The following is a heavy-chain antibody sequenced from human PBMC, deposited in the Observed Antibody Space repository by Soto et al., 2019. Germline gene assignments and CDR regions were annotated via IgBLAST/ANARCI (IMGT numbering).Heavy chain of an antibody. CDR1: GYTFTSYY. Sequence: ASVKVSCKASGYTFTSYYMHWVRQAPGQGLEWMGIINPSGGSTSYAQKFQGRVTMTRDTSTSTVYMELSSLRSEDTAVYYCARDPACSSTSCYRLFDYWGQGTLVTVSS. D-gene: IGHD2-2*01. J-gene: IGHJ4*02. CDR3: ARDPACSSTSCYRLFDY. V-gene: IGHV1-46*03. CDR2: INPSGGST.